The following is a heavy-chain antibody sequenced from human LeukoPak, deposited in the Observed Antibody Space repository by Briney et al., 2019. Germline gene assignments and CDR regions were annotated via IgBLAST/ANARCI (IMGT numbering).Heavy chain of an antibody. V-gene: IGHV4-4*02. CDR1: GGSISSSNW. D-gene: IGHD1-1*01. J-gene: IGHJ4*02. Sequence: SETLSLTCAVSGGSISSSNWWSWVRQPPGKGLEWIGEIYHSGNTNYNPSLKSRVTISVDKSKNQFSLKLSSVTAADTGVYYCARIRRERPFDYWGQGTLVTVSS. CDR2: IYHSGNT. CDR3: ARIRRERPFDY.